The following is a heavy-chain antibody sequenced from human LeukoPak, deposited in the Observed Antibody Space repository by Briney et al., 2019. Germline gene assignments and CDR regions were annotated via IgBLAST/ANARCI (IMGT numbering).Heavy chain of an antibody. CDR2: INPNSGGT. Sequence: ASVKVSCKASGYTFTGYYMHWVRQAPGQGLEWMGWINPNSGGTNYAQKLQGRVTMTTDTSTSTAYMELRSLRSDDTAVYYCARQSSGYYTALDYWGQGTLVTVSS. CDR1: GYTFTGYY. J-gene: IGHJ4*02. D-gene: IGHD3-22*01. V-gene: IGHV1-2*02. CDR3: ARQSSGYYTALDY.